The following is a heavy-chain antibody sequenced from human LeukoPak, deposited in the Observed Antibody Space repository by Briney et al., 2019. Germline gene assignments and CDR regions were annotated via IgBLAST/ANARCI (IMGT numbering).Heavy chain of an antibody. CDR1: GFTFSSHG. CDR3: TRDLGWLHYED. CDR2: VTGSGGTT. V-gene: IGHV3-23*01. J-gene: IGHJ4*02. Sequence: GGSLRLSRAASGFTFSSHGMNWVRQAPGKGLEGVSGVTGSGGTTYYADSGKVRFTVSRDNSKNTLYLQLNSLRDDDTAIYYCTRDLGWLHYEDWGQGTLATVSS. D-gene: IGHD5-12*01.